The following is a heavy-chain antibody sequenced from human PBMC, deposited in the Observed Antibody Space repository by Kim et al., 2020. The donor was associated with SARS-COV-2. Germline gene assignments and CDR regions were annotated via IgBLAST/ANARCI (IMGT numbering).Heavy chain of an antibody. CDR3: ARGYSYYDSSGYQAGGDY. V-gene: IGHV1-8*01. J-gene: IGHJ4*02. Sequence: ASVKVSCKASGYTFTSYDINWVRQATGQGLEWMGWMNPNSGNTGYAQKFQGRVTMTRNTSISTAYMELSSLRSEDTAVYYCARGYSYYDSSGYQAGGDYWGQGTLVTVSS. D-gene: IGHD3-22*01. CDR1: GYTFTSYD. CDR2: MNPNSGNT.